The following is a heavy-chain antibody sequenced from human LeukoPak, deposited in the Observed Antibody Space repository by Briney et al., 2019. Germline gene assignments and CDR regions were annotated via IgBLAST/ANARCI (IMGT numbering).Heavy chain of an antibody. CDR2: ITHSGST. V-gene: IGHV4-61*09. J-gene: IGHJ4*02. Sequence: PSETLSLTCTVSGGSISSGSYYWSWIRQPAGKGLEWIGEITHSGSTNYNPPLKSRVTISVDMSKNQFSLNLNSVTAADTDVYYCARLSGSGSYFSSVIYFDYWGQGTLVTVSS. CDR3: ARLSGSGSYFSSVIYFDY. CDR1: GGSISSGSYY. D-gene: IGHD3-10*01.